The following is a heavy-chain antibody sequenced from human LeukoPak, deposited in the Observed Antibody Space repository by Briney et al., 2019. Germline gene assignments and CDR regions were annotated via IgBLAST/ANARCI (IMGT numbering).Heavy chain of an antibody. CDR2: IIPIFGTA. CDR3: AINPYYYGSGSTDY. J-gene: IGHJ4*02. V-gene: IGHV1-69*05. Sequence: SVKVSCXASGGTFSSYAISWVRLAPGQGLEWMGGIIPIFGTANYAQKFQGRVTITTDESTSTAYMELSSLRSEDTAVYYCAINPYYYGSGSTDYWGQGTLVTVSS. D-gene: IGHD3-10*01. CDR1: GGTFSSYA.